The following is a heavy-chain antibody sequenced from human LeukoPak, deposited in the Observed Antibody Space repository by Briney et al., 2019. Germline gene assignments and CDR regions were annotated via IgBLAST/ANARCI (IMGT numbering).Heavy chain of an antibody. Sequence: TSVTLSLTCTVSGGSISGSYWSWIRQPPGKGLEWIGYIYNSGSTNYNPSLKSRVAISVDTSKNQFSLKLSSVTAADTAVYYCARHEAAALSSLDYWGQGTLVTVSS. CDR1: GGSISGSY. D-gene: IGHD6-13*01. CDR3: ARHEAAALSSLDY. J-gene: IGHJ4*02. CDR2: IYNSGST. V-gene: IGHV4-59*08.